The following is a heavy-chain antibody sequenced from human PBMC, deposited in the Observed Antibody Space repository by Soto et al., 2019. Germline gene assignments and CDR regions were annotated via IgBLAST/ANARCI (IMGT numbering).Heavy chain of an antibody. J-gene: IGHJ5*01. CDR3: VKDIQWLDTYFDD. V-gene: IGHV3-23*01. CDR1: GFPFDGHG. CDR2: INVSGALT. Sequence: VGSLRLSCTASGFPFDGHGMAWVRQSPGKGLQWVSSINVSGALTYYIESVKGRFTISRDNSEHTLYLQMNNLEADDTAIYYCVKDIQWLDTYFDDWGTRTLAPVXS. D-gene: IGHD6-19*01.